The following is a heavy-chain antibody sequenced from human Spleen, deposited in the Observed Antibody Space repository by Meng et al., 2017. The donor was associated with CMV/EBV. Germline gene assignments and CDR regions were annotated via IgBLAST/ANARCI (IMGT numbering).Heavy chain of an antibody. Sequence: ASVKVSCKASGYTFTGYYMHWVRQAPGQGLEWMGWINPNSGGTNYAQKFQGRVTMTRDTSISTAYMELSRLRSDDTAVYYCARVPHEAYCGGDCLTPDYWGQGTLVTVSS. CDR2: INPNSGGT. CDR3: ARVPHEAYCGGDCLTPDY. D-gene: IGHD2-21*01. J-gene: IGHJ4*02. V-gene: IGHV1-2*02. CDR1: GYTFTGYY.